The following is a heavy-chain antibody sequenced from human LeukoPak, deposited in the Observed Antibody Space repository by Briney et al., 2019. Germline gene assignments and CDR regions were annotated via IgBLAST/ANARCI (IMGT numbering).Heavy chain of an antibody. V-gene: IGHV3-7*01. J-gene: IGHJ4*02. D-gene: IGHD5-12*01. CDR1: GFTFNTFW. CDR3: ARVEASGYDYGAFDY. Sequence: PGGSLRLSCAASGFTFNTFWMSWVRQAPGKGLDWVANIKHDGSEKYYVDSVKGRFTISRDNAKNSLYLQMSSLRADDTAVYYCARVEASGYDYGAFDYWGQGTLVTVSS. CDR2: IKHDGSEK.